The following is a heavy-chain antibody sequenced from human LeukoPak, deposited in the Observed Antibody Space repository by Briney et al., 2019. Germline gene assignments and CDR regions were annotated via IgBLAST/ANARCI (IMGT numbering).Heavy chain of an antibody. Sequence: SETLSLTCTVSGASINNNFWTWIRQPPGKGLEWIGYIYSSGSANYNPSLKSRVVISGDTSKNQISLNLTSVTAADTAVYFCARHRDYYDTWGHGTLVTVSS. J-gene: IGHJ4*01. D-gene: IGHD3-22*01. CDR2: IYSSGSA. CDR1: GASINNNF. V-gene: IGHV4-59*08. CDR3: ARHRDYYDT.